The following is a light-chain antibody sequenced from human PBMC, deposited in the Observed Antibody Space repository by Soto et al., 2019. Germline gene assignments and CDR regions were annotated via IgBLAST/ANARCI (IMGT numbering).Light chain of an antibody. CDR3: ETWDSNIHWV. CDR2: LEGSGSY. J-gene: IGLJ3*02. V-gene: IGLV4-60*02. CDR1: SGHSSYI. Sequence: QSVLTQSSSASASLGSSVKLTCTLSSGHSSYIIAWHQQQPGKAPRYLMKLEGSGSYNKGSGVPDRFSGSSSEADRYLTISNLQFEDEADYYCETWDSNIHWVFGGGTKVTVL.